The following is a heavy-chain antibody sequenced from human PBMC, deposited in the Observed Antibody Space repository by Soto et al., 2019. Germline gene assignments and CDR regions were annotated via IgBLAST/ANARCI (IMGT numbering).Heavy chain of an antibody. D-gene: IGHD3-9*01. Sequence: GWSLRLSCAASGFTFSSYEMNWVRQAPGKGLEWVSYISSSGSTIYYADSVKGRFTISRDNAKNSLYLQMNSLRAEDTAVYYCARESDDRPHDVFDIWGQGTMVTVSS. CDR2: ISSSGSTI. V-gene: IGHV3-48*03. J-gene: IGHJ3*02. CDR3: ARESDDRPHDVFDI. CDR1: GFTFSSYE.